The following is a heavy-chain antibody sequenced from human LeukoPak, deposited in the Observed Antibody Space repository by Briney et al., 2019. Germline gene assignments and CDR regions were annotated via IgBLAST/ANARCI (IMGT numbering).Heavy chain of an antibody. CDR1: GGSISSGIYY. V-gene: IGHV4-61*02. CDR2: IYTSGIT. D-gene: IGHD4-17*01. CDR3: ARDRRAPTVSKPNWFDP. J-gene: IGHJ5*02. Sequence: PSQTLSLTCTVSGGSISSGIYYWILIRHPAGKGLEWIGRIYTSGITNYNPSLKSRVTMSVDTSTNQFSLKLSSVTAADTAVYYCARDRRAPTVSKPNWFDPWGQGTLVTVSS.